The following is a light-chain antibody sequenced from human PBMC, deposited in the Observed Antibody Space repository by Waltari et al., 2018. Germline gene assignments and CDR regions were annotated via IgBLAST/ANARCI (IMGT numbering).Light chain of an antibody. CDR1: GSNIGAGSD. V-gene: IGLV1-40*01. Sequence: QSVLTQPPSVSGAPGQRVTISCTGGGSNIGAGSDVHWYRQLPGKAPELLIYVGNNRPSGGPDLFFGSLSGTSASLAITGLQAEDEADYYCQSYDTSLSVVFGGGTKLTV. CDR2: VGN. CDR3: QSYDTSLSVV. J-gene: IGLJ2*01.